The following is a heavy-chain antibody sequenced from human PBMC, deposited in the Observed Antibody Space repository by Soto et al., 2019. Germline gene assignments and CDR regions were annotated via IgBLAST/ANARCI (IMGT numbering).Heavy chain of an antibody. D-gene: IGHD4-4*01. CDR2: ISQNGVNK. V-gene: IGHV3-30*18. CDR3: AKAADSDFYYIYGMDV. J-gene: IGHJ6*02. CDR1: GFTFSNYG. Sequence: QVQLVASGGGVVQPGMTLTLSCAVSGFTFSNYGIHWVRQAPGKGLEWVAVISQNGVNKYYGESVQGRFTLSRDNSQNTLNLHMNNLSPVDTAVYYCAKAADSDFYYIYGMDVWGQGTTVNVS.